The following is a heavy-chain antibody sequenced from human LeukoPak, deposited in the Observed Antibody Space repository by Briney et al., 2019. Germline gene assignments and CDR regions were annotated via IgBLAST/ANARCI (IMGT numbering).Heavy chain of an antibody. V-gene: IGHV3-30*04. J-gene: IGHJ4*02. Sequence: GSLRPSCAASGFPFSSYSMHWVRQAPGKGLEWVAVVLYDGSMKYYADSVKGRFTISRDNSENTVWLHMSSLGPEDTAVYFCARDPRGPTGYDSPGRDSFDYWGQGTLVTVSS. D-gene: IGHD1-14*01. CDR3: ARDPRGPTGYDSPGRDSFDY. CDR2: VLYDGSMK. CDR1: GFPFSSYS.